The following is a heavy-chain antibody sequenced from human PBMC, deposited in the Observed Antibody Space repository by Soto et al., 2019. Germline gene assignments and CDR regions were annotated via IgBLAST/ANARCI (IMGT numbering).Heavy chain of an antibody. D-gene: IGHD5-18*01. CDR2: IPYDRGNS. CDR3: AKDREYSYGYADY. J-gene: IGHJ4*02. CDR1: GFTFSSYG. V-gene: IGHV3-30*18. Sequence: QVHLVESGGGVVQPGRSLRLSCAASGFTFSSYGMYWVRQAPGRGLEWVAFIPYDRGNSYYADSVKGRFTISRDNSKNTLYLQMNSLTAEDTAVYYGAKDREYSYGYADYWGQGALVTVSS.